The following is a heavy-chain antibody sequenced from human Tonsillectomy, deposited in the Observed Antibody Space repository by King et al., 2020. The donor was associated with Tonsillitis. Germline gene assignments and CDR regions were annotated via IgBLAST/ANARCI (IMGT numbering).Heavy chain of an antibody. V-gene: IGHV3-30*18. Sequence: QLVQSGGGVVQPGRSLRLSCAASGFTFSTYGMHWVRQAPGKGLEWVAVISYDGSNKYYADSAKGRFTISRDNSKNTLYLQMNSLRAEDTAVYYCAKVKEDCSGGSCYFSYYYYGMDVWGQGTTVTVSS. CDR2: ISYDGSNK. CDR3: AKVKEDCSGGSCYFSYYYYGMDV. J-gene: IGHJ6*02. D-gene: IGHD2-15*01. CDR1: GFTFSTYG.